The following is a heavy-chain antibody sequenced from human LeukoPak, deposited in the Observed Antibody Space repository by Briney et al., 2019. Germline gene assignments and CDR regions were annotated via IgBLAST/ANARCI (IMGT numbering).Heavy chain of an antibody. CDR1: GGSISSYY. CDR3: AREVSPSDHYYYYGVDV. D-gene: IGHD5/OR15-5a*01. J-gene: IGHJ6*02. CDR2: IYYSGST. V-gene: IGHV4-59*01. Sequence: SETLSLTCSVSGGSISSYYWSWIRQPPGKGLEWIGYIYYSGSTYYNPSLKSRVTISVDTSKNQFSLNLSSVTAADTAVYYCAREVSPSDHYYYYGVDVWGRGTTVTVSS.